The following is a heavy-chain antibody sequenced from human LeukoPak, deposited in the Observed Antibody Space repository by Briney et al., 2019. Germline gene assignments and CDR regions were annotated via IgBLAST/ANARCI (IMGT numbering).Heavy chain of an antibody. J-gene: IGHJ3*02. CDR2: INHSGST. CDR1: GGSFSGYY. V-gene: IGHV4-34*01. Sequence: SETLSLTCAVYGGSFSGYYWSWIRQPPGKGLEWIGEINHSGSTNYNPSLKSRVTISVDTSKNQFSLKLSSVTAADTAVYYCARVMGGYSSGWCPRGAFDIWGQGTMVTVSS. CDR3: ARVMGGYSSGWCPRGAFDI. D-gene: IGHD6-19*01.